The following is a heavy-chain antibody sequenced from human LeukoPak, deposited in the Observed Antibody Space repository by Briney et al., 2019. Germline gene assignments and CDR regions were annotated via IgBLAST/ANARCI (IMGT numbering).Heavy chain of an antibody. J-gene: IGHJ4*02. D-gene: IGHD2-2*01. CDR3: ARDEVRYCSSTSCPNFDY. CDR2: ISYDGSNK. CDR1: GFTFSSYA. Sequence: GGSLRLSCAASGFTFSSYAMHWVRQAPGKGLEWVAVISYDGSNKYYADSVKGRFTISRDNSKNTLYLQMNSLRAEDTAVYYCARDEVRYCSSTSCPNFDYWGQGTLDTVSS. V-gene: IGHV3-30-3*01.